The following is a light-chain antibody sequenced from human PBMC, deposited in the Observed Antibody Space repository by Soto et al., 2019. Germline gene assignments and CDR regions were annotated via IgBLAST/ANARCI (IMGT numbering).Light chain of an antibody. J-gene: IGKJ5*01. CDR3: QQYGGAPLIS. V-gene: IGKV3D-11*03. CDR1: QSVSSN. CDR2: DAS. Sequence: EIVITQSPATLSVCNGERATLSCRASQSVSSNLAWYQQKPVQAPRLLIYDASNRPTGIPARFTGSGSGTDFNLTIGSREPEDFAVYFSQQYGGAPLISFGRGTRLEIK.